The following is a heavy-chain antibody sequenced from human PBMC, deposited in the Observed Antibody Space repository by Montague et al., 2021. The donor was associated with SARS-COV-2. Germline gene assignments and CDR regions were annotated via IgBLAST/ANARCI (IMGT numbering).Heavy chain of an antibody. J-gene: IGHJ6*02. CDR3: ARVARYCTNGVCQTYYYYGLDV. D-gene: IGHD2-8*01. CDR1: GGSTNYYY. CDR2: MYYSGST. Sequence: SETLSLTCIVSGGSTNYYYWSWIRQSPGKGLGWIGYMYYSGSTNCNPSLKSRVTMSIDRSKNQFSLKLRSVTAADTAVYYCARVARYCTNGVCQTYYYYGLDVWGQGTTVTVSS. V-gene: IGHV4-59*13.